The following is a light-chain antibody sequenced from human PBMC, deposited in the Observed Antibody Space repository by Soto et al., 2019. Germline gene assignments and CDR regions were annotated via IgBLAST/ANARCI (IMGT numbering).Light chain of an antibody. CDR1: QSVDSVY. CDR2: GAS. CDR3: QQYDTSPSLYT. J-gene: IGKJ2*01. Sequence: EIVLTQSPGTLSLSPGERATLSCRASQSVDSVYLTWYQQKPGQAPRLLIYGASTRAAGIPSRFSGSGSGTDFTLTISRLDPDDFAVYYCQQYDTSPSLYTFGQGTKLEFK. V-gene: IGKV3-20*01.